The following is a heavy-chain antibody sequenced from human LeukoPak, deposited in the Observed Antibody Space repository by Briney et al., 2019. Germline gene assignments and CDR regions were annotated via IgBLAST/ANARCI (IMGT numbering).Heavy chain of an antibody. J-gene: IGHJ5*02. Sequence: GGSLRLSCAASGFTFSSYWMSWVRQAPGKGLEWVANIKQDGSEKYYVDSVKGRFTISRDNAKNSLYLLMNSLRAEDTAVYYCARVSLLLWFGELLSWFDPWGQGTLVSVSS. CDR3: ARVSLLLWFGELLSWFDP. CDR2: IKQDGSEK. CDR1: GFTFSSYW. V-gene: IGHV3-7*03. D-gene: IGHD3-10*01.